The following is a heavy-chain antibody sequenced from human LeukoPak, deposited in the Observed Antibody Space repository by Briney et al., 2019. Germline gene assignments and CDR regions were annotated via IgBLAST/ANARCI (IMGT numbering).Heavy chain of an antibody. CDR1: GFTFSTYW. CDR3: ARVGVVPAAIPDGFDV. J-gene: IGHJ3*01. V-gene: IGHV3-74*01. Sequence: PGGSLRLSRAASGFTFSTYWMHWVRQVPGKGLVWVSCVNSYGTTTTYADSVKGRFTISRDNSKNTLYLQMNSLTAEDTAVYYCARVGVVPAAIPDGFDVWGQGTMVTVSS. D-gene: IGHD2-2*01. CDR2: VNSYGTTT.